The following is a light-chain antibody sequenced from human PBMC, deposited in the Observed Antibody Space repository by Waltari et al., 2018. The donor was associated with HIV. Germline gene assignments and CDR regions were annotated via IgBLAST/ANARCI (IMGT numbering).Light chain of an antibody. Sequence: SYVLTQPPPVSVAPGLTASITCRGDALGSKSVQWYYQKSGQAPLLLVYDDSDRPSGIPARVSGSNSDNTATLNISRVAAGDEADYYCQVWDKTAACVFGGGTKLTVL. V-gene: IGLV3-21*02. CDR1: ALGSKS. CDR2: DDS. CDR3: QVWDKTAACV. J-gene: IGLJ3*02.